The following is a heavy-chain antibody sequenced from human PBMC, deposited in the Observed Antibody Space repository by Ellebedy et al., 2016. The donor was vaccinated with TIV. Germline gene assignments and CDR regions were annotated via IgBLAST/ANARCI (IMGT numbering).Heavy chain of an antibody. D-gene: IGHD3-3*01. V-gene: IGHV3-23*01. CDR1: GFTFSNYA. CDR2: VSAGGAST. J-gene: IGHJ4*02. Sequence: GGSLRLSXTASGFTFSNYAMTWVRQPPGKGPEWVSSVSAGGASTYYADSVKGRFSISRDNSNNTLYLQMNSLRAEDTALYYCAKGSTIFGPFDNWGQGALVTVSS. CDR3: AKGSTIFGPFDN.